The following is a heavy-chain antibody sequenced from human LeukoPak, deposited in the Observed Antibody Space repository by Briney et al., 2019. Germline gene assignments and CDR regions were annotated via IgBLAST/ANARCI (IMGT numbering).Heavy chain of an antibody. Sequence: PSETLSLTCTVSGGSISSGGYYWSWIRQPPGKGLEWIGYIYHSGSTYYNPSLKSRVTISVDRSKNQFSLKLSSVTAADTAVYYCARVTTDYGGNSDYYYYGMDVWGQGTTVTVSS. CDR3: ARVTTDYGGNSDYYYYGMDV. CDR1: GGSISSGGYY. D-gene: IGHD4-23*01. CDR2: IYHSGST. V-gene: IGHV4-30-2*01. J-gene: IGHJ6*02.